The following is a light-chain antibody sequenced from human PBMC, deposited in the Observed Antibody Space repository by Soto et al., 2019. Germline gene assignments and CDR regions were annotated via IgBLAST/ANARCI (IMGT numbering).Light chain of an antibody. CDR3: QQSYSTPIT. V-gene: IGKV1-39*01. J-gene: IGKJ5*01. CDR2: CAX. CDR1: QGISXF. Sequence: IQMTQSPSSVSASVGDRDTIACRARQGISXFLSWDXXXXLXARXGXMWCAXXFQXGVPSRFSGSGSGTDFTLTISSLQPEDFATYYCQQSYSTPITFGQGTRLEIK.